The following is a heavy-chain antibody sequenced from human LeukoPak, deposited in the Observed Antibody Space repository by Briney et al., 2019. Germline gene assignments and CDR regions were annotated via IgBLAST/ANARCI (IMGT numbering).Heavy chain of an antibody. J-gene: IGHJ4*02. CDR3: ARLAYCGGDCYSGFDY. CDR1: GYSFTSYW. V-gene: IGHV5-51*01. CDR2: IYPGDSDT. Sequence: GESLKISCKGSGYSFTSYWIGWVRQMPGKGLEWMGIIYPGDSDTRYSPSFQGQVTISADKSISTAYLQWSSLKASDTAMYYCARLAYCGGDCYSGFDYWGQGTLATVSS. D-gene: IGHD2-21*02.